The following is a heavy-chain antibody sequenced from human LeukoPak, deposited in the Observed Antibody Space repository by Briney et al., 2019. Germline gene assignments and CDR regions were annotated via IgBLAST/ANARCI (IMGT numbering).Heavy chain of an antibody. CDR1: GITFDDYA. J-gene: IGHJ4*02. V-gene: IGHV3-9*01. Sequence: PGRSLRLSCTASGITFDDYAIHRVRQAPGKGLEWVSGISWNSGSIGYADSVKGRFTISRDNAKNSLYLQMNSLIAEDTALYYCAKDRTVYDSSGLDYWGQGTLVTVSS. CDR3: AKDRTVYDSSGLDY. D-gene: IGHD3-22*01. CDR2: ISWNSGSI.